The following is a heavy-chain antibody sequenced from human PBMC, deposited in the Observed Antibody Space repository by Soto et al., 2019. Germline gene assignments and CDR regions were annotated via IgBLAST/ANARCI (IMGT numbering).Heavy chain of an antibody. CDR3: ARGAVERYPNYPIDD. CDR1: GYTFTGYY. J-gene: IGHJ6*02. Sequence: GASVKVSCKASGYTFTGYYMHWVRQAPGQGLEWLGWISPYNGNTKYAQKIQGRVIMTTDTSTTTAYLELLSLTSDDTAVYYYARGAVERYPNYPIDDWGQGTRVTAAS. D-gene: IGHD1-1*01. V-gene: IGHV1-18*04. CDR2: ISPYNGNT.